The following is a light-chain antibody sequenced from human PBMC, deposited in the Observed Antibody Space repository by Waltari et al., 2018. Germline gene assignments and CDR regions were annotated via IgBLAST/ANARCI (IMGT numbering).Light chain of an antibody. Sequence: IQMTQSPSTLSASVGARVAITCRASQSVNSWLAWYQQKPGKAPKFLIYKASILESGVPSRFSGSGSGTEFTLTISNRQPDDFATYYCQQYNRYSTFGQGTKVELK. CDR2: KAS. V-gene: IGKV1-5*03. CDR1: QSVNSW. J-gene: IGKJ1*01. CDR3: QQYNRYST.